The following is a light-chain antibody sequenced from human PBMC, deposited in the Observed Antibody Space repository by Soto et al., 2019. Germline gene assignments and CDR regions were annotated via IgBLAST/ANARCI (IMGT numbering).Light chain of an antibody. J-gene: IGKJ5*01. CDR1: QSVSSY. V-gene: IGKV3-20*01. CDR2: DAS. CDR3: QQYGSSPT. Sequence: EIVLTQSPATLSLSPGERATLSCRASQSVSSYLAWYQQKPGQAPRLLIYDASNRATGIPARFSGSGSGTDFTLTISRLEPEDFAVYYCQQYGSSPTFGQGNDWRL.